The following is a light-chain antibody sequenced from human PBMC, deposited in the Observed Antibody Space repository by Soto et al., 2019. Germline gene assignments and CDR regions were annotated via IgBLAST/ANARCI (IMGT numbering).Light chain of an antibody. CDR1: STDVGGNKY. J-gene: IGLJ1*01. Sequence: VLAQPASVSGSPGQSITICWTGSSTDVGGNKYVSWYQQHPGKAPKLIMYKVSYRPSGVSNRFSGSQSGNTASLTISGLRAEDEADYYCSSYSTGSTLVVFGSGTKVTVL. CDR2: KVS. CDR3: SSYSTGSTLVV. V-gene: IGLV2-14*01.